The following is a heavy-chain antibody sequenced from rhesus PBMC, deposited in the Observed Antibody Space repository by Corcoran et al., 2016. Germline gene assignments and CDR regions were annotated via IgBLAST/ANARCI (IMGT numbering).Heavy chain of an antibody. Sequence: QVQLQEWGPGGVKPSETLSLTCAVSGGSISGYYLWSWIRQPPGKGLEWFEYIYRCSGSTSYHPSLQNRVTISISTSKNQFSLKLSTVTAADTAVYYCARVYWQLVDYWGQEVLVTVSS. V-gene: IGHV4-106*01. CDR2: IYRCSGST. CDR3: ARVYWQLVDY. D-gene: IGHD6-13*01. J-gene: IGHJ4*01. CDR1: GGSISGYYL.